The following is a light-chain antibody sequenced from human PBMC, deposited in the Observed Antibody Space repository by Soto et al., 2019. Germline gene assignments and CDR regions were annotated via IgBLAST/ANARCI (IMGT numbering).Light chain of an antibody. J-gene: IGLJ1*01. CDR3: CSFASSSTYV. CDR1: SSDVGGYDY. V-gene: IGLV2-14*01. CDR2: EVV. Sequence: QSALAQPPSVSGSPGQSITISCTGTSSDVGGYDYVSWYQRHPGKAPDLMIYEVVKRPSWVSNRFSGSKSGNTASLTISGLQAEDEADYYCCSFASSSTYVFGTGTKVTVL.